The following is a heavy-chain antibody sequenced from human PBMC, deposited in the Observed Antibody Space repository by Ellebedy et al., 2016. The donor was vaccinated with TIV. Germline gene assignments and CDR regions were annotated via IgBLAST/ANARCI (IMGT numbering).Heavy chain of an antibody. CDR1: GFTFSDYY. J-gene: IGHJ4*02. V-gene: IGHV3-11*04. D-gene: IGHD6-19*01. CDR2: ISSSSSTI. CDR3: ARALQWLALTFDY. Sequence: GESLKISCAASGFTFSDYYMSWIRQAPGKGLEWVSYISSSSSTIYYADSVKGRFTISRDNAKNSLYLQMNSLRDEDTAVYYCARALQWLALTFDYWGQGTLVTVSS.